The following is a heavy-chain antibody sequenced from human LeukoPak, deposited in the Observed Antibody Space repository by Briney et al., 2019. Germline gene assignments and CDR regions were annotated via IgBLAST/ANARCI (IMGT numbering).Heavy chain of an antibody. D-gene: IGHD6-19*01. CDR2: IYSAGNT. V-gene: IGHV3-53*04. Sequence: GGSLRLYCVASGFTVSSNYMSWVRQAPGKGPEWVSVIYSAGNTYYADSVKGRFTISRHNSKNTLYLQMHSLRVEDTAVYYCARGGTPGYSSGRIDYWGQGTLVTVSS. J-gene: IGHJ4*02. CDR3: ARGGTPGYSSGRIDY. CDR1: GFTVSSNY.